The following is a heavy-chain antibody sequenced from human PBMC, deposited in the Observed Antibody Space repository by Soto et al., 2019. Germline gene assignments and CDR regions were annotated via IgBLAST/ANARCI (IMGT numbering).Heavy chain of an antibody. Sequence: AASVKVSCKASGYTLTSYYMHWVRQATGQGLEWMGIINPSGGSTSYAQKFQGRVTMTRDTSTSTVYMELSSLRSEDTAVYYCARDRGCTNGVCRYNTASYYYYGMDVWGQGTTVTVSS. J-gene: IGHJ6*02. D-gene: IGHD2-8*01. CDR2: INPSGGST. V-gene: IGHV1-46*01. CDR3: ARDRGCTNGVCRYNTASYYYYGMDV. CDR1: GYTLTSYY.